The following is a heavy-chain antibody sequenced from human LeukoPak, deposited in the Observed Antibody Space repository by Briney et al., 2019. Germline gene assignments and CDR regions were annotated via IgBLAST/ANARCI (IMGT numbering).Heavy chain of an antibody. CDR3: AGGIAVAGLL. J-gene: IGHJ4*02. D-gene: IGHD6-19*01. V-gene: IGHV4-34*01. CDR1: GGSFSGYY. Sequence: SETLSLTCAVYGGSFSGYYWNWIRQPPGKGLEWLGEINHSGSTNYNPSLKSRVTISIDTSKNQFSLKLSSVTAADTAVYYCAGGIAVAGLLWGQGTLVTVSS. CDR2: INHSGST.